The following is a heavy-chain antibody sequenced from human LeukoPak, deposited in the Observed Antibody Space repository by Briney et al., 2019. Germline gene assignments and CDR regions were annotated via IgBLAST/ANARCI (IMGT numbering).Heavy chain of an antibody. V-gene: IGHV1-2*02. D-gene: IGHD6-6*01. CDR2: INPSGGST. CDR3: ARFPIAARPSDQFDY. J-gene: IGHJ4*02. CDR1: GYTFTSYY. Sequence: ASVKVSCKASGYTFTSYYMHWVRQAPGQGLEWMGIINPSGGSTNYAQKFQGRVTMTRDTSISTAYMELSRLRSDDTAVYYCARFPIAARPSDQFDYWGQGTLVTVSS.